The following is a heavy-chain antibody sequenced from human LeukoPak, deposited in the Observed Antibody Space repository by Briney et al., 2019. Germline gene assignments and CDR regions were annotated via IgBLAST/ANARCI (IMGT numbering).Heavy chain of an antibody. D-gene: IGHD3-10*01. Sequence: SVKVSCKASGGTFSSYAISWVRQAPGQGLEWMGRIIPILGIANYAQKFQGRVTITADKSTSTAYMELSSLRSEDTAVYYCARDTQYYGSGSYYGLVDYWGQGTPVTVSS. CDR1: GGTFSSYA. V-gene: IGHV1-69*04. CDR3: ARDTQYYGSGSYYGLVDY. CDR2: IIPILGIA. J-gene: IGHJ4*02.